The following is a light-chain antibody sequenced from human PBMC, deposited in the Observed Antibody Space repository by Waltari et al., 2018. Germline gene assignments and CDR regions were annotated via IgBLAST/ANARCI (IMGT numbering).Light chain of an antibody. CDR1: SSDVGGYDS. CDR3: CSFAGSPPYV. J-gene: IGLJ1*01. CDR2: DVN. Sequence: QSALTQPRPVSGSTGQSVTISCTGTSSDVGGYDSVSWYQQHPGKAPKLMIYDVNKRPSGVPDRLSGSKSGNTAFLTISGLQGEDEADYYCCSFAGSPPYVFGTGTKVTVL. V-gene: IGLV2-11*01.